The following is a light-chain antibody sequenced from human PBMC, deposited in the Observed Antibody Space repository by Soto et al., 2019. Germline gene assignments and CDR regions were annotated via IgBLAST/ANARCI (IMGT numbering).Light chain of an antibody. CDR3: QQYYTFPWT. Sequence: DIVMTQSPDSLAVSLGERATINCKSSQTVLYSSNNKNYLAWYQQKPGQPPKLLIYWASTRESGVPDRFSGSGSGTDFTLTISSLQAGDVAVYYCQQYYTFPWTFGQGTKVEI. J-gene: IGKJ1*01. CDR2: WAS. V-gene: IGKV4-1*01. CDR1: QTVLYSSNNKNY.